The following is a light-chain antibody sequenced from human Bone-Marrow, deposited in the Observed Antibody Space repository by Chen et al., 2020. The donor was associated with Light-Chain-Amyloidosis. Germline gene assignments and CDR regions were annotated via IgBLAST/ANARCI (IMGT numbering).Light chain of an antibody. CDR3: QSADSSGTDEVI. J-gene: IGLJ2*01. V-gene: IGLV3-25*03. CDR1: DLTTKY. CDR2: RDT. Sequence: SYELTQPPSVCVSPGQTARITCSGDDLTTKYAYWYQQKPGQAPVLVIHRDTERPSGISERFSGSSSGTTPSVTISEVQAEDEADYHCQSADSSGTDEVIFGGGTKMTVL.